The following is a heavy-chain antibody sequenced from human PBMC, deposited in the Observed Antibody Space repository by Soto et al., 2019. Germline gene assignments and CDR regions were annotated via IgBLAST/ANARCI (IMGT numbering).Heavy chain of an antibody. V-gene: IGHV4-59*01. Sequence: SETLSLTCTVSGGSISNYYWSWIRQPPGKGLEWIGYIYYSGSTIYNPSLKSRVTISVDTSKNQFSLKLSSVTAADTAVYYCACRPSPEDIAGLVDYYMDVWGKRTTVSVSS. CDR2: IYYSGST. CDR1: GGSISNYY. D-gene: IGHD2-15*01. J-gene: IGHJ6*03. CDR3: ACRPSPEDIAGLVDYYMDV.